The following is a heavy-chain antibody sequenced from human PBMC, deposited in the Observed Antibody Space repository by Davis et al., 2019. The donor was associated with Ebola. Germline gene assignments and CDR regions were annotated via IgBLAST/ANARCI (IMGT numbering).Heavy chain of an antibody. J-gene: IGHJ4*02. D-gene: IGHD3-10*01. CDR2: IIPIFGTA. Sequence: SVKVSCKASGGTFSSYAISWVRQAPGQGLEWMGEIIPIFGTANYAQKFQGRVTITADESTRTVYMELSSLRSDDTAVYYCTAMVVATNGVSPWGQGTLVTVSS. CDR1: GGTFSSYA. CDR3: TAMVVATNGVSP. V-gene: IGHV1-69*13.